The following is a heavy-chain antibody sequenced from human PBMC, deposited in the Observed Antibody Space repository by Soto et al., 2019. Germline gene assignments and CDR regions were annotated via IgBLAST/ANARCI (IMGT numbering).Heavy chain of an antibody. CDR1: GYRFTGYG. CDR2: INPKIGAT. V-gene: IGHV1-2*02. Sequence: QVQLVQSGAEVKKPGASLKVSCKASGYRFTGYGMHWVRQAPGQGLQWMGWINPKIGATDYAQKFQGRVTMTREMSTNTAYLELSWLRSDDTANDTSVYYCAKSNYGGDDYFKYGLEVWGQGTTVTVSS. D-gene: IGHD2-21*02. J-gene: IGHJ6*02. CDR3: VYYCAKSNYGGDDYFKYGLEV.